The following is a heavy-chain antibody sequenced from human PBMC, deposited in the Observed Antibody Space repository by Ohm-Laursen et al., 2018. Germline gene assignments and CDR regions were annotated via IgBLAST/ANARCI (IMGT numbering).Heavy chain of an antibody. CDR3: ARSQGWFDP. Sequence: GSLRLSCTASGFTFSSYAMSWIRQAPGKGLEWVSYISSSGSTVSYADSVKGRFTISRDNAKNSLYLQMNSLRAEDTAVYYCARSQGWFDPWGQGTLVTVSS. CDR1: GFTFSSYA. CDR2: ISSSGSTV. V-gene: IGHV3-11*01. J-gene: IGHJ5*02.